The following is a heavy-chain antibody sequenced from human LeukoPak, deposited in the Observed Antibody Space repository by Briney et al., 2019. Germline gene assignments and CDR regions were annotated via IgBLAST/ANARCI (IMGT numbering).Heavy chain of an antibody. CDR1: GFTFSSYG. Sequence: PGGSLGLSCAASGFTFSSYGMSWVRQAPGKGLEWVSTISGSAYNTYYADSVKGRFTISRDNSANTLYLQMSSLRAEDTALYYCAKHSGSYFIYYVDSWGQGTLVTVSS. CDR3: AKHSGSYFIYYVDS. V-gene: IGHV3-23*01. J-gene: IGHJ4*02. CDR2: ISGSAYNT. D-gene: IGHD1-26*01.